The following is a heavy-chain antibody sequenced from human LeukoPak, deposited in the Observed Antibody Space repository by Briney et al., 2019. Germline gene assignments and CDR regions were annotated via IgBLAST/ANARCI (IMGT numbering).Heavy chain of an antibody. Sequence: GSLRLSFAASGFPFNSYGIHWVRPAPGKGLEGVAFIWYDGSNKYYADSVKGRFTISRDNSKNTLYLQMNSLRAEDTAVYYCARARTTRGFDYWGQGTLVTVSS. CDR1: GFPFNSYG. CDR2: IWYDGSNK. J-gene: IGHJ4*02. CDR3: ARARTTRGFDY. D-gene: IGHD4-17*01. V-gene: IGHV3-33*01.